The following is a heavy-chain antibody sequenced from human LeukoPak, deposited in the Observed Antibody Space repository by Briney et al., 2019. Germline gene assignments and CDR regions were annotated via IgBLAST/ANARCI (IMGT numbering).Heavy chain of an antibody. J-gene: IGHJ4*02. CDR1: GGSVSSGSYY. V-gene: IGHV4-61*01. CDR3: ARHHHSSEWYFDY. Sequence: PSETLSLTCTVSGGSVSSGSYYWSWIRQPPGKGLEWIGYIYYSGSTNYNPSLKSRVTISVDTSKNQFSLKLSSVTAADTAVYYCARHHHSSEWYFDYWGQGTLVTVSS. D-gene: IGHD6-19*01. CDR2: IYYSGST.